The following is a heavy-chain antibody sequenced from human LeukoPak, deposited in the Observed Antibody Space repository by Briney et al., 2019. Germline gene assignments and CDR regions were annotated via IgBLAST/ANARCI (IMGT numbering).Heavy chain of an antibody. Sequence: GRSLRLSCAASGFTFSGAAMHWGRQASGKGLEWGGRIRSKANSYATAYAASVKGRFTISRDDSKNTAYLQMNSLNTEDTAVYYCTRQHSSGYSSLDYWGQGTLVTVSS. V-gene: IGHV3-73*01. CDR2: IRSKANSYAT. CDR1: GFTFSGAA. D-gene: IGHD3-22*01. CDR3: TRQHSSGYSSLDY. J-gene: IGHJ4*02.